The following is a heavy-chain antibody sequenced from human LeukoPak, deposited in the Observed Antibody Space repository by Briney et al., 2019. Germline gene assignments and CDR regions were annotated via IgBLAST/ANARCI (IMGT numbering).Heavy chain of an antibody. D-gene: IGHD3-22*01. CDR3: ARFASSGISRY. CDR2: IYYSGST. V-gene: IGHV4-39*01. Sequence: PSETLSLTCTVSGGSISSSSYYWGWIRQPPGKGLEWIGSIYYSGSTYYNPSLKSRVTISVDTSKNQFSLKLSSVTAADTAVYYCARFASSGISRYWGQGTLVTVSS. J-gene: IGHJ4*02. CDR1: GGSISSSSYY.